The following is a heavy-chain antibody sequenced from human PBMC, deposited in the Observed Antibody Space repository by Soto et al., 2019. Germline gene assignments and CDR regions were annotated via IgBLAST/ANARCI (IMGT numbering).Heavy chain of an antibody. D-gene: IGHD1-1*01. Sequence: EVQLVESGGGLVKPGGSLRLSCAASGFTFSTYSMNWVRQAPGEGLEWVSSIRSTTGYMYNADSVKGRFTISRDNAKNSQYLQRISLRAEDMTVYYCARSTSLGGMDVWSQGTTVTVSS. CDR1: GFTFSTYS. CDR3: ARSTSLGGMDV. CDR2: IRSTTGYM. J-gene: IGHJ6*02. V-gene: IGHV3-21*01.